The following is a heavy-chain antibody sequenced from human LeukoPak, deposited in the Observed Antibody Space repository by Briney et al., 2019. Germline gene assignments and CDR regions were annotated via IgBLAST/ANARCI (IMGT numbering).Heavy chain of an antibody. D-gene: IGHD6-19*01. Sequence: PGGSLRLSCAVSGFTFSSYWMHWVRQPPGKGLVWVSRINSDGSNTNYADSVKGRFTISRDNAKNTLYLQMNSLRAEDTAVYYCERVRGSSSGWYDYWGQGTLVTVSS. CDR2: INSDGSNT. CDR1: GFTFSSYW. CDR3: ERVRGSSSGWYDY. V-gene: IGHV3-74*01. J-gene: IGHJ4*02.